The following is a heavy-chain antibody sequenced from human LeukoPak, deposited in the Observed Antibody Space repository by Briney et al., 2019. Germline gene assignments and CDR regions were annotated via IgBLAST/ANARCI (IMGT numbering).Heavy chain of an antibody. CDR3: ARGLWRPAARVVNWFDP. CDR1: GGSFSGYY. J-gene: IGHJ5*02. CDR2: INHSGST. V-gene: IGHV4-34*01. Sequence: PSETLSLTCAVYGGSFSGYYWSWIRQPPGKGLEWIGEINHSGSTNYNPSLKSRVTISVDTPKNQFSLKLSSVTAADTAVYYCARGLWRPAARVVNWFDPWGQGTLVTVSS. D-gene: IGHD2-2*01.